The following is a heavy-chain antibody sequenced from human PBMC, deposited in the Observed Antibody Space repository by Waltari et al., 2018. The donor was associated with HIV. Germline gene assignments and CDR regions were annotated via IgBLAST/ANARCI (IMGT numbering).Heavy chain of an antibody. D-gene: IGHD1-1*01. J-gene: IGHJ4*02. CDR3: ARDHGSPGIPFDY. CDR1: GFTFSSYE. CDR2: IISSGSTI. Sequence: EVQLVESGGGLVQPGGSLRLSCAASGFTFSSYEMNWVRQAPGKGLEWVSYIISSGSTIYYADSVKGRFTISRDNAKNSLYLQMNSLRAEDTAVYYCARDHGSPGIPFDYWGQGTLVTVSS. V-gene: IGHV3-48*03.